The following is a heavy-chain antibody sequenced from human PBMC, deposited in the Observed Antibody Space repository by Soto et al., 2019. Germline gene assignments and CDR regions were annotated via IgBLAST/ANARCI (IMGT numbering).Heavy chain of an antibody. CDR2: INHSGST. V-gene: IGHV4-34*01. Sequence: SETLSLTCAVYGGSFSGYYWSWIRQPPGKGLEWIGEINHSGSTNYNPSLKSRVTISVDTSKNQFSLKLSSVTAAATAVYYCARGSPLFGMVISPGGKDVSDKGPTGAV. J-gene: IGHJ6*04. CDR1: GGSFSGYY. D-gene: IGHD3-3*01. CDR3: ARGSPLFGMVISPGGKDV.